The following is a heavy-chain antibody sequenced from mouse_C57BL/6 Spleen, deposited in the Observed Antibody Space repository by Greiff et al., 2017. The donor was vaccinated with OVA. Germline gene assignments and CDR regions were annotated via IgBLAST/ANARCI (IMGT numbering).Heavy chain of an antibody. Sequence: QVQLQQPGAELVKPGASVKLSCKASGYTFTSYWMQWVKQRPGQGLEWIGEIDPSDSYTNYNQKFKGKATLTVDTSSSTAYMQLSSLTSEDSAVYYCARSVPQYWYFDVWGTGTTVTVSS. D-gene: IGHD1-1*01. CDR3: ARSVPQYWYFDV. J-gene: IGHJ1*03. V-gene: IGHV1-50*01. CDR2: IDPSDSYT. CDR1: GYTFTSYW.